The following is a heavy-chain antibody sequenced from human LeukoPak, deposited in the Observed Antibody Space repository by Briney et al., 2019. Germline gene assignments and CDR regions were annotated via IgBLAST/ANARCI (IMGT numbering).Heavy chain of an antibody. CDR2: ISHSGST. J-gene: IGHJ4*02. Sequence: SETLSLTCAVSGDSISSNHWWSWVRQPPGKGLEWIGEISHSGSTNYNPSLKSRITILVDKSKNQFAPKLSSVTAADTAVYFCASNGSYAIDYWGQGTLVTVSS. CDR1: GDSISSNHW. D-gene: IGHD3-16*01. CDR3: ASNGSYAIDY. V-gene: IGHV4-4*02.